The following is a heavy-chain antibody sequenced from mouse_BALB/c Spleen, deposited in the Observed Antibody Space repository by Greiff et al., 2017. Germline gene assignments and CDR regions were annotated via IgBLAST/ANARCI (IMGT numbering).Heavy chain of an antibody. CDR2: INPSTGYT. D-gene: IGHD1-1*01. CDR3: ARPYYYGSSYGFAY. Sequence: QVQLQQSGAELAKPGASVKMSCKASGYTFTSYWMHWVKQRPGQGLEWIGYINPSTGYTEYNQKFKDKATLTADKSSSTAYMQLSSLTSEDSAVYYCARPYYYGSSYGFAYWGQGTLVTVSA. J-gene: IGHJ3*01. CDR1: GYTFTSYW. V-gene: IGHV1-7*01.